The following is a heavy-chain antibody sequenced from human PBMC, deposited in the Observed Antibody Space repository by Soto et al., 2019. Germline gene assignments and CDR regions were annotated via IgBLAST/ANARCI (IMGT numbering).Heavy chain of an antibody. CDR3: ARADYYDSSGFDY. Sequence: VQLVESGGGVVQPGRSLRLSCAASGFTFSSYWMSWVRQAPGKGLEWVANIKQDGSEKYYVDSVKGRFTISRDNAKNSLYLQMNSLRAEDTAVYYCARADYYDSSGFDYWGQGTLVTVSS. CDR2: IKQDGSEK. J-gene: IGHJ4*02. CDR1: GFTFSSYW. D-gene: IGHD3-22*01. V-gene: IGHV3-7*03.